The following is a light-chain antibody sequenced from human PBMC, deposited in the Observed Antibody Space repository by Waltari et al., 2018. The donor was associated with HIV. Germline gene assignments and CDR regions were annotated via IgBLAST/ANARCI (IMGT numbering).Light chain of an antibody. Sequence: EIVLTQSPATLSLSPGERATLSCRASQSVGRYLGWYQQRPGLAPRLLIYDVSTRATGIPARFSGSGSGTDFTLTISSLQSEDFAVYYCQQRGSLVTFGGGSRVEIK. CDR3: QQRGSLVT. CDR2: DVS. V-gene: IGKV3-11*01. CDR1: QSVGRY. J-gene: IGKJ4*01.